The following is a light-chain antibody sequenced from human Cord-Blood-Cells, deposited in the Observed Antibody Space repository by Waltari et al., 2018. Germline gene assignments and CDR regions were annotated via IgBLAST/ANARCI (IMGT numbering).Light chain of an antibody. CDR3: SSYTRSSTLRV. V-gene: IGLV2-14*01. CDR2: DVS. CDR1: SSDVGGYNY. J-gene: IGLJ1*01. Sequence: QSALTQPASVSGSPGQSITISCTGTSSDVGGYNYVSCYQQHPGKAPKLVTYDVSKRPSGVSNRFSGSKSANTASLTISGLQAEAEADYYCSSYTRSSTLRVFGTGTKVTVL.